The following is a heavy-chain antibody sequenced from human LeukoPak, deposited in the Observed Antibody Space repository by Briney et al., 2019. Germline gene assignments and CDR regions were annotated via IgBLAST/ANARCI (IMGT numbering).Heavy chain of an antibody. CDR2: IYYSGST. Sequence: PSETLSLTCTVSGGSISSGGYYWSWIRQHPGKGLEWIGYIYYSGSTYYNPSLKSRVTISVDTSKNQFSLKLSSVTAADTAVYYCARAHILTGYYNHYWGQGTLVTVSS. CDR1: GGSISSGGYY. D-gene: IGHD3-9*01. CDR3: ARAHILTGYYNHY. V-gene: IGHV4-31*03. J-gene: IGHJ4*02.